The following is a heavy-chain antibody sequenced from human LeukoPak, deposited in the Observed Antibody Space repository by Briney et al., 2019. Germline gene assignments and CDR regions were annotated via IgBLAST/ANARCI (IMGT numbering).Heavy chain of an antibody. CDR2: INHSGST. Sequence: SETLSLTCAVYGGSFSGYYWSWIRQPPGKGLEWIGEINHSGSTNYNPSLKSRVAISVDTSKNQFSLKLSSVTAADTAVYYCARGQTDYGDSVTAFDIWGQGTMVTVSS. CDR1: GGSFSGYY. V-gene: IGHV4-34*01. CDR3: ARGQTDYGDSVTAFDI. J-gene: IGHJ3*02. D-gene: IGHD4-17*01.